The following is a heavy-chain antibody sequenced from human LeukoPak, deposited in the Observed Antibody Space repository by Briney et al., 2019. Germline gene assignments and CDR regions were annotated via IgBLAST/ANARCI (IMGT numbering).Heavy chain of an antibody. V-gene: IGHV4-39*07. J-gene: IGHJ6*03. CDR2: IYYSGST. Sequence: SETLSLTCTVSGGSIIPYYWSWIRQPPGKGLEWIGSIYYSGSTYYNPSLKSRVTISVDTSKNQFSLKLSSVTAADTAVYYCARVMTRWEGSPPLYYYYYYMDVWGKGTTVTVSS. CDR3: ARVMTRWEGSPPLYYYYYYMDV. CDR1: GGSIIPYY. D-gene: IGHD1-26*01.